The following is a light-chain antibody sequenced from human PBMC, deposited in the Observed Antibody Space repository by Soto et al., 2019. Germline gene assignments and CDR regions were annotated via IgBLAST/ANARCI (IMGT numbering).Light chain of an antibody. CDR1: RTDVDGYDY. CDR2: DVN. Sequence: QSVLTQPVSVSGSPGQSITISCTGARTDVDGYDYVTWYQQHPGQAPKLMIYDVNNRPSGVSHRFSGSKSGDTASLTISGLQAEDDADYYCSSYTASAPFYIFGTGTKVTVL. V-gene: IGLV2-14*03. CDR3: SSYTASAPFYI. J-gene: IGLJ1*01.